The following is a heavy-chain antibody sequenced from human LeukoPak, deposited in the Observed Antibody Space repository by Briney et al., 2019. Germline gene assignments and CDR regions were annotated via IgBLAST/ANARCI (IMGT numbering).Heavy chain of an antibody. D-gene: IGHD3-16*02. V-gene: IGHV3-30*18. CDR2: ISFDGSNK. J-gene: IGHJ6*02. Sequence: GRSLRLSCAASGFTFSSYGMHWVRQAPGKGLEWVAVISFDGSNKYYADSVKGRFTISRDNSKNTLYLQMNSLRAEDTAVYYCAKLIIKLRLGELSFVDGMDVWGQGTTVTVSS. CDR3: AKLIIKLRLGELSFVDGMDV. CDR1: GFTFSSYG.